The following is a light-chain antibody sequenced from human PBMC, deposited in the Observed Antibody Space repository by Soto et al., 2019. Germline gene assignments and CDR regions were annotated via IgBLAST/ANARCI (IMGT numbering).Light chain of an antibody. CDR2: AAS. CDR1: QSVTSSY. Sequence: EIVLTQSPGTLSLSPGERATLSCRASQSVTSSYLAWYEQKPGQAPRLLIYAASSRATGIPDRFSGSGSGTDSTLTISRLEPEDFAVYYCQQYNNCPPSITFGQGTRLEIK. CDR3: QQYNNCPPSIT. V-gene: IGKV3-20*01. J-gene: IGKJ5*01.